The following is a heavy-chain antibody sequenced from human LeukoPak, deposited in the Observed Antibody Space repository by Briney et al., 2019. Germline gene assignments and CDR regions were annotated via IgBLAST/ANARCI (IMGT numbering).Heavy chain of an antibody. CDR1: GYTFNTYA. J-gene: IGHJ4*02. Sequence: GASVKVSCKASGYTFNTYAMNWVRQAPGQGLEWMGWISAYNGNTNYAQKLQGRVTMTTDTSTSTAYMELRSLRSDDTAVYYCARDMLSGNADYWGQGTLVTVSS. CDR3: ARDMLSGNADY. V-gene: IGHV1-18*01. CDR2: ISAYNGNT. D-gene: IGHD1-26*01.